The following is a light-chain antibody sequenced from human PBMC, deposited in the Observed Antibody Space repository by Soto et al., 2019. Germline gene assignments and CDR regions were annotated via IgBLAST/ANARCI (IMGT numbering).Light chain of an antibody. Sequence: EIVLTQSPGTLSLSPGERAPLSCRASQSVSSRSLAWYQQKPGPAPRLIISGASFRATGVPARFSGSGSGTEFTLTSSSLQSEDAAVYYCHQYHYWWTFGQGTKGDIK. V-gene: IGKV3-15*01. J-gene: IGKJ1*01. CDR1: QSVSSRS. CDR3: HQYHYWWT. CDR2: GAS.